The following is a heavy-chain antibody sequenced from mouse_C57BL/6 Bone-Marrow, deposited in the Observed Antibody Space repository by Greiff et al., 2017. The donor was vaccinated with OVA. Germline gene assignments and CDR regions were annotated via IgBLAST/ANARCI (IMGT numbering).Heavy chain of an antibody. V-gene: IGHV1-81*01. CDR2: IYPRSGNT. CDR3: ARTRTGTGFAY. CDR1: GYTFTSYG. Sequence: QVQLQQSGAALARPGASVKLSCQASGYTFTSYGISWVKQRTGQGLEWIGEIYPRSGNTYYNEKFKGKATLTADKSSSTAYMELRSLTSEDSAVYFCARTRTGTGFAYWGQGTLVTVSA. D-gene: IGHD4-1*01. J-gene: IGHJ3*01.